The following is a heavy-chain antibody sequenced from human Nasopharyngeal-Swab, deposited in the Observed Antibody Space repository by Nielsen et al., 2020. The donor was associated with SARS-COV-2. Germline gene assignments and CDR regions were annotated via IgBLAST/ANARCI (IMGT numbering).Heavy chain of an antibody. J-gene: IGHJ5*02. CDR1: DGSISSYY. CDR2: IYYSGST. Sequence: SETLSLTCTVSDGSISSYYWSWIRQPPGKGLEWIGYIYYSGSTNYNPSLKSRVTISVDTSKNQFSLKLSSVTAADTAVYYCARHPGYCSGGSCYSRWFDPWGQGTLVTDSS. CDR3: ARHPGYCSGGSCYSRWFDP. D-gene: IGHD2-15*01. V-gene: IGHV4-59*08.